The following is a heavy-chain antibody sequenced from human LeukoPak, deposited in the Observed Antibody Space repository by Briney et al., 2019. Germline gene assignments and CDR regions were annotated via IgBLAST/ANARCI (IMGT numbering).Heavy chain of an antibody. Sequence: SETLSLTCTVSGGSISSYYWGWIRQPPGKGLEWIGYIYTSGSTNYNPSLKSRVTISVDTSKNQFSLKLSSVTAADTTVYYCARLGDSSGYYLDYWGQGTLVTVSS. D-gene: IGHD3-22*01. CDR3: ARLGDSSGYYLDY. CDR1: GGSISSYY. CDR2: IYTSGST. V-gene: IGHV4-4*09. J-gene: IGHJ4*02.